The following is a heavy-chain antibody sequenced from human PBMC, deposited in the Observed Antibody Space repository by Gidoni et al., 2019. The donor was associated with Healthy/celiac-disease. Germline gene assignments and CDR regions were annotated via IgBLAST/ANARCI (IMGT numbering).Heavy chain of an antibody. CDR1: VGTFSSYA. J-gene: IGHJ6*02. Sequence: QVELVQSGAEVKKPGSSVKVSCKASVGTFSSYALSWVRQATGQGLAWMGRIIPILGIANYAQKFQGRVTITADKSTSTAYMELSSLRSEDTAVYYCARDSLARSAGMDVWGQGTTVTVSS. CDR3: ARDSLARSAGMDV. D-gene: IGHD3-10*01. CDR2: IIPILGIA. V-gene: IGHV1-69*04.